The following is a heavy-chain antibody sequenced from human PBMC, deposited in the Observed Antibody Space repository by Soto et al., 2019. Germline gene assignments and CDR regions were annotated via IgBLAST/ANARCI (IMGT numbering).Heavy chain of an antibody. V-gene: IGHV4-30-4*01. CDR1: GGSISSGDYY. D-gene: IGHD5-12*01. CDR3: ARAKIPRNESEVATVSGAQFDY. J-gene: IGHJ4*02. Sequence: QVQLQESGPGLVKPSQTLSLTCTVSGGSISSGDYYWSWIRQPPGKGLEWIGYIYYSGSTYYNPSLTSRVTISVDTSKNQFSLKLSSVTAADTAVYYCARAKIPRNESEVATVSGAQFDYWGQGTLVTVSS. CDR2: IYYSGST.